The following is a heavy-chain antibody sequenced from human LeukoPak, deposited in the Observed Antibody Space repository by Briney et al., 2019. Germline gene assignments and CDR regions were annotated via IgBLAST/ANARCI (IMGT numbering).Heavy chain of an antibody. Sequence: GGSLRLSCAASGFIFGSYAMSWVRQAPGKGLEWVSVISGSGGSTYYADSVKGRFTISKDNSKNTLYLQMNSLRAEDTAVYYCAKDGLMYSSSYFDYWGQGTLVTVSS. CDR3: AKDGLMYSSSYFDY. CDR1: GFIFGSYA. D-gene: IGHD6-6*01. V-gene: IGHV3-23*01. J-gene: IGHJ4*02. CDR2: ISGSGGST.